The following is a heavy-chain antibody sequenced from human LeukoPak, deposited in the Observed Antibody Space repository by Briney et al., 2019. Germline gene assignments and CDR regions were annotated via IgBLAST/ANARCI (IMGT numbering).Heavy chain of an antibody. Sequence: GGSLRLSCAASGFTFSSYAMSWVRQAPGKGLEWVSTISGSGSSTYYADSVKGRFTISRGNSKNTLYLQMNSLRAEDTAVYYCAKGGFAYCSGGTCFLDYWGQGTLVTVSS. V-gene: IGHV3-23*01. CDR3: AKGGFAYCSGGTCFLDY. J-gene: IGHJ4*02. CDR2: ISGSGSST. CDR1: GFTFSSYA. D-gene: IGHD2-15*01.